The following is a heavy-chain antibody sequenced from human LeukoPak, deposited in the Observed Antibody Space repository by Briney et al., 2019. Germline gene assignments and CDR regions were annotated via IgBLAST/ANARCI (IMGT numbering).Heavy chain of an antibody. CDR1: GFTFSSYE. D-gene: IGHD1-26*01. J-gene: IGHJ4*02. Sequence: GGALRLSCAGSGFTFSSYEMNWVGQAPGKGLERVSYISSSGSTIYYADSVNGRFTISRDNAKNALYLQMNSLRAEDTAVYYCARESGSYYVFDYWGQGTLVTVSS. V-gene: IGHV3-48*03. CDR2: ISSSGSTI. CDR3: ARESGSYYVFDY.